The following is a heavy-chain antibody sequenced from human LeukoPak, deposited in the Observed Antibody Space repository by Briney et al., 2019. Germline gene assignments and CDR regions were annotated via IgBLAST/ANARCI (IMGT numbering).Heavy chain of an antibody. Sequence: ASVKVSCKASGYTFTGYYMHWVRQAPGQGLEWMGWINPNSGGTNYAQKFQGRVTMTSDTSISTAYMNLSRLRSDGTAVYYCARGPREGMIVVVISHHFDYWGQGTLVTVSS. CDR1: GYTFTGYY. CDR3: ARGPREGMIVVVISHHFDY. D-gene: IGHD3-22*01. CDR2: INPNSGGT. J-gene: IGHJ4*02. V-gene: IGHV1-2*02.